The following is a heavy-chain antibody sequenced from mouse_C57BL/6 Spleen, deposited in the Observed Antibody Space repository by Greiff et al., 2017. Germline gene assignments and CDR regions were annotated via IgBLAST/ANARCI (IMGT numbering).Heavy chain of an antibody. CDR1: GYSITSGYY. CDR3: APSIYYYGSSYVDYAMDY. Sequence: EVKVEESGPGLVKPSQSLSLTCSVTGYSITSGYYWNWIRQFPGNKLEWMGYISYDGSNNYNPSLKNRISITRDTSKNQFFLKLNSVTTEDTATYYCAPSIYYYGSSYVDYAMDYWGQGTSVTVSS. CDR2: ISYDGSN. J-gene: IGHJ4*01. V-gene: IGHV3-6*01. D-gene: IGHD1-1*01.